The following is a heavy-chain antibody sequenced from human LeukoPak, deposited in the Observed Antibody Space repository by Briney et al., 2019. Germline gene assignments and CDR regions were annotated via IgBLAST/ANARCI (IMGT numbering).Heavy chain of an antibody. J-gene: IGHJ5*02. V-gene: IGHV4-4*07. Sequence: PSETLSLTCTVSGGSISSYYWSWIRQPAGKGLEWIGRIYTSGSTNYNPSLKSRVTMSVDTSKNQSSLKLSSVTAADTAVYYCARGVVPAAYPGNWFDPWGQGTLVTVSS. CDR2: IYTSGST. CDR3: ARGVVPAAYPGNWFDP. CDR1: GGSISSYY. D-gene: IGHD2-2*01.